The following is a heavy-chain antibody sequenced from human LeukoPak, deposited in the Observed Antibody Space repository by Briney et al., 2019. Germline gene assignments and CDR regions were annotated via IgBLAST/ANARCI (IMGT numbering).Heavy chain of an antibody. CDR2: ISSSSSYI. Sequence: GCSLRLACAASGFTFSSYSMNWVRQAPGKGLEWVSSISSSSSYIYYADSVKGRFTISRDNAKNSLYLQMNSLRAEDTAVYYCAREDTAMDYWGQGTLVTVSS. J-gene: IGHJ4*02. CDR3: AREDTAMDY. CDR1: GFTFSSYS. V-gene: IGHV3-21*01. D-gene: IGHD5-18*01.